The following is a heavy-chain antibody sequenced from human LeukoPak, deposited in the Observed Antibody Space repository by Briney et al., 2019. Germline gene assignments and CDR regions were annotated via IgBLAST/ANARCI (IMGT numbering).Heavy chain of an antibody. Sequence: PGGSLRLSCAASGFTFSTSAMSWVRQAPGKGLEWVSTISGSGDTTYYADSVKGRFTISRDNSKNTLFLQMNSLRAEDTAVYYCARGSTTIDYWGQGTLVTVSS. CDR2: ISGSGDTT. V-gene: IGHV3-23*01. J-gene: IGHJ4*02. D-gene: IGHD5/OR15-5a*01. CDR3: ARGSTTIDY. CDR1: GFTFSTSA.